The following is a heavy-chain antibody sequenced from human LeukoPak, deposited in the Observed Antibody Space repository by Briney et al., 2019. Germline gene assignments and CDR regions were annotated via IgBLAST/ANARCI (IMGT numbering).Heavy chain of an antibody. D-gene: IGHD6-19*01. J-gene: IGHJ5*02. CDR3: ARDRGDSGYSSGWYGGNWFDP. Sequence: YPGRSLRLSCAASGFTFSSYAMHWVRQAPGKGLEWVAVISYDGSNKYYADSVKGRFTISRDNSKNTLYLQMNSLRAEDTAVYYCARDRGDSGYSSGWYGGNWFDPWGQGTLVTVSS. V-gene: IGHV3-30-3*01. CDR1: GFTFSSYA. CDR2: ISYDGSNK.